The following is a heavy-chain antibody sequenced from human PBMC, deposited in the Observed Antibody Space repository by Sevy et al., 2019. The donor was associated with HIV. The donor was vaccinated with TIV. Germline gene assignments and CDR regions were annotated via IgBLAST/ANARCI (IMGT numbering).Heavy chain of an antibody. CDR2: ISGSGGST. V-gene: IGHV3-23*01. CDR3: AKVKWFGELLSFFDY. J-gene: IGHJ4*02. CDR1: GFTFSSYA. D-gene: IGHD3-10*01. Sequence: GGSLRLSCAASGFTFSSYAMSWVRQAPGKGLEWASAISGSGGSTYYADSVKCRFTISRDNSKNTLYLQMNSLRAEDTAVYYCAKVKWFGELLSFFDYWGQGTLVTVSS.